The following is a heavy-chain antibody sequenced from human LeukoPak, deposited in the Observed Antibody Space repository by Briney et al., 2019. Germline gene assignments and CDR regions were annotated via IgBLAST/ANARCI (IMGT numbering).Heavy chain of an antibody. Sequence: PSETLSLTCTVSGGSISSGGYYWSWIRQHPGKGLEWIGYIYYSGSTYYNPSLKSRVTISVDTSKNQFSLKLSSVTAADTAVYYCARDLRGSYYSRSYYYGMDVWGQGTTVTVSS. CDR2: IYYSGST. CDR1: GGSISSGGYY. V-gene: IGHV4-31*03. D-gene: IGHD1-26*01. CDR3: ARDLRGSYYSRSYYYGMDV. J-gene: IGHJ6*02.